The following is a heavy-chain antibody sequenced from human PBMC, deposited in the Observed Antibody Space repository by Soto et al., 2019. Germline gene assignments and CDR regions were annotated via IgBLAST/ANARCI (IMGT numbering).Heavy chain of an antibody. D-gene: IGHD6-13*01. CDR3: ALSPRQQLVLYYFDY. V-gene: IGHV2-5*02. CDR1: GFSLSTSGVG. Sequence: QITLKESGPTLVKPTQTLTLTCTFSGFSLSTSGVGVGWIRQPPGKALEWLALIYWDDDKRYSPSLKSRLTITKDTSKNQVVLTMTNMDPVDIATYYCALSPRQQLVLYYFDYWGQGTLVTVSS. J-gene: IGHJ4*02. CDR2: IYWDDDK.